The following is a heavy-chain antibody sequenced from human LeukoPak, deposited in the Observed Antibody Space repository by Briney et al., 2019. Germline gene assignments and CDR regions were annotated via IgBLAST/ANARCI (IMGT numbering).Heavy chain of an antibody. CDR2: IKSKSDGGTA. Sequence: GGSLRLSCAASGFTFTNAWVIRVRQAPGKGPEWVGRIKSKSDGGTADYATPVKGRLTISRDDSKNTLYLQMNSLRIEDTAVYFCSTGYSTGWYVFWGQGTPVTVSS. J-gene: IGHJ5*01. V-gene: IGHV3-15*01. D-gene: IGHD2-8*02. CDR3: STGYSTGWYVF. CDR1: GFTFTNAW.